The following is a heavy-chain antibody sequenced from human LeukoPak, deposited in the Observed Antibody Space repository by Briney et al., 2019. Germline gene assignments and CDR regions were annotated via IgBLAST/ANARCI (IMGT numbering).Heavy chain of an antibody. CDR2: ISGSGGST. V-gene: IGHV3-23*01. J-gene: IGHJ5*02. Sequence: GGSLRLSCAASGFTFSSYAMSWVRQAPGKGLEWVSAISGSGGSTYYADSVKGRFTISRDNSKNTLYLQMNSLRAEDTAVYYCAKRYCSSTSCPNWFDPWGQGTLVTVSS. D-gene: IGHD2-2*01. CDR1: GFTFSSYA. CDR3: AKRYCSSTSCPNWFDP.